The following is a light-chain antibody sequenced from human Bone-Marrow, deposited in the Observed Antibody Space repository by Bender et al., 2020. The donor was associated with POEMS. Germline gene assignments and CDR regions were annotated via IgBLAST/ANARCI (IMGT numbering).Light chain of an antibody. J-gene: IGLJ3*02. CDR1: SSDVGGYNY. Sequence: QSALTQPRSVSGSPGQSVTISCTGTSSDVGGYNYVSWYQQHPGKAPKLMIHDVSKRPSGVPDRFSGAKSGSTASLTISGLQAEDEADYYCCSYAGSSTLVFGGGTNLTVL. CDR2: DVS. CDR3: CSYAGSSTLV. V-gene: IGLV2-11*01.